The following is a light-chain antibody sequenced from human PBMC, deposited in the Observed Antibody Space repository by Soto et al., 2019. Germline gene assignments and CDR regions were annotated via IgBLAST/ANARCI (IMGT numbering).Light chain of an antibody. V-gene: IGKV1-39*01. CDR2: AAS. Sequence: DIQITQAPSSLSASVGDRVTITCRASQSISSYLNWYQQKPGKAPKLLIYAASSLQSGVPSRFSGSGSGTDFTLTISSLQPDDFATYYCQQSYSTPLTLGGGTKADTK. CDR3: QQSYSTPLT. CDR1: QSISSY. J-gene: IGKJ4*01.